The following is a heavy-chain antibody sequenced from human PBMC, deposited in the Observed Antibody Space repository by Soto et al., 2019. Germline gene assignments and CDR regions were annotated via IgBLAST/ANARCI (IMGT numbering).Heavy chain of an antibody. V-gene: IGHV3-23*01. Sequence: PGGSLRLSCAASGFTFSNYAITWVRQAPGKGLEWVSAISSSVTGTYYADSVKGRFTISRDNSKNTLYLQMNSLRAEDTALYYCAKDYLRASDYWGQGTLVTVSS. CDR2: ISSSVTGT. J-gene: IGHJ4*02. CDR3: AKDYLRASDY. D-gene: IGHD3-16*02. CDR1: GFTFSNYA.